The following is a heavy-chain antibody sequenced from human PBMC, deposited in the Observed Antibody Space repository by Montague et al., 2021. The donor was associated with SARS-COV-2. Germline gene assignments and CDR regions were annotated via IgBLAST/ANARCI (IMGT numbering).Heavy chain of an antibody. CDR3: ARALIMITFGGVIAHWFDP. D-gene: IGHD3-16*02. Sequence: SETLSLTCTVSGGSISSGGYYWSWLRQPPGKGLEWIGSIYYSGSTYYNPSLKSRVTISVDTSKNQFSLKLSSVTAADTAVYYCARALIMITFGGVIAHWFDPWGQGTLVTVSS. CDR1: GGSISSGGYY. J-gene: IGHJ5*02. CDR2: IYYSGST. V-gene: IGHV4-39*07.